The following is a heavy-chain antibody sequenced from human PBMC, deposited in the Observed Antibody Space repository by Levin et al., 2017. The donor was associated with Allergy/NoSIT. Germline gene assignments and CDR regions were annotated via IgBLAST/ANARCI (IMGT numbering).Heavy chain of an antibody. Sequence: SETLSLTCAVYGGSFSGYYWSWIRQPPGKGLEWIGEINHSGSTNYNPSLKSRVTISVDTSKNQFSLKLSSVTAADTAVYYCARAVDRAAPGGLVWFDPWGQGTLVTVSS. CDR2: INHSGST. V-gene: IGHV4-34*01. D-gene: IGHD6-6*01. J-gene: IGHJ5*02. CDR1: GGSFSGYY. CDR3: ARAVDRAAPGGLVWFDP.